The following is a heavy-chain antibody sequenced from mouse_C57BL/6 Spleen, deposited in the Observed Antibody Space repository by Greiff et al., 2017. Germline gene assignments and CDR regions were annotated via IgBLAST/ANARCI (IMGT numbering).Heavy chain of an antibody. J-gene: IGHJ2*01. CDR2: TNQDESGT. V-gene: IGHV16-1*01. CDR1: SGFTFSAHW. CDR3: APSSGYPYYFDY. Sequence: EVHLVESGGSLGQPGGSTKLSCAEASGFTFSAHWMDWFRQAPGMRLEWLANTNQDESGTGYAESVTDIFSCSRDNSEILFYLQMNILRNEDTALYYCAPSSGYPYYFDYWGQGTTLTVSS. D-gene: IGHD3-2*02.